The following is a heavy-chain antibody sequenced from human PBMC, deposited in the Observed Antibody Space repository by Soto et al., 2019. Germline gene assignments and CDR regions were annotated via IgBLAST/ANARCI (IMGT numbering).Heavy chain of an antibody. Sequence: LSLTCAVSGGSISSGGYSWSWIRQPPGKGLEWIGYIYHSGSTYYNPSLKSRVTISVDRSKNQFSLKLSSVTAADTAVYYCASMGATIDYWGQGTLVTVSS. CDR1: GGSISSGGYS. CDR2: IYHSGST. V-gene: IGHV4-30-2*01. D-gene: IGHD1-26*01. J-gene: IGHJ4*02. CDR3: ASMGATIDY.